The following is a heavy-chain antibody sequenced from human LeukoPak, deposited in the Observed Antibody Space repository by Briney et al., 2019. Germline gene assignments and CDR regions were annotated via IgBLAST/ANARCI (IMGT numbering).Heavy chain of an antibody. D-gene: IGHD2-15*01. CDR1: GYTFTGYY. V-gene: IGHV1-2*02. CDR2: ISPNSGDT. Sequence: ASVKVSCKSSGYTFTGYYIHWVRQAPGQGLEWMGWISPNSGDTYYAQKFQGRVTTTRDTSINTAYMEVSGLRSDDTAVYYCARDGYCGAGSCSYVTWALDYWGQGTLVTVSS. CDR3: ARDGYCGAGSCSYVTWALDY. J-gene: IGHJ4*02.